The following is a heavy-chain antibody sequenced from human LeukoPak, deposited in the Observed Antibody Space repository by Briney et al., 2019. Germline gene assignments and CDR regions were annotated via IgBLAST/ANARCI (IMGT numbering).Heavy chain of an antibody. D-gene: IGHD3-22*01. CDR1: GYTFTSYY. J-gene: IGHJ3*02. V-gene: IGHV1-46*01. Sequence: ASVKVSCKASGYTFTSYYMHWVRQAPGQGLEWMGIINPSGGSASYAQKFQGRVTMTRGTSTSTVYMELSSLRSEDTAVYYCAREYYYDSSGYGDAAFDIWGQGTMVTVSS. CDR2: INPSGGSA. CDR3: AREYYYDSSGYGDAAFDI.